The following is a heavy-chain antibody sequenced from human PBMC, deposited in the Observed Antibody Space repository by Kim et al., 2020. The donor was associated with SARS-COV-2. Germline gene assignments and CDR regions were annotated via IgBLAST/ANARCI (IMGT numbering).Heavy chain of an antibody. J-gene: IGHJ6*02. CDR2: IYYSGGT. CDR3: ARQVYYGMDV. V-gene: IGHV4-59*08. Sequence: SETLSLTCTVSGGSISSSYWSWIRQPPGKGLEWIGYIYYSGGTNYNPSLKSRVTISVDTSKNQFSLKLSSVTAADTAVYYCARQVYYGMDVWGQGTTVTVSS. CDR1: GGSISSSY.